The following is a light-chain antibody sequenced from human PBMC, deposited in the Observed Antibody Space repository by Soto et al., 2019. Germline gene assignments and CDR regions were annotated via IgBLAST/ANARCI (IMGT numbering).Light chain of an antibody. CDR3: QQYNIFPYT. Sequence: DIQMTQSPSTLSASVGDRVTITCRASQSISTWLAWYQQKPGKAPKLLIYKASSVESGVPSRFSGSGSGTEFTLTISSLQPEDFATFYCQQYNIFPYTFGQGTKLEIK. J-gene: IGKJ2*01. CDR2: KAS. CDR1: QSISTW. V-gene: IGKV1-5*03.